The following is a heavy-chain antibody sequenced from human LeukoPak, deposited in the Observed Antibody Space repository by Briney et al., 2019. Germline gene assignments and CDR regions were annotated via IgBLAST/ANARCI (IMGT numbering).Heavy chain of an antibody. CDR3: ASSGYCSGGSCSPQYYYYGMDV. CDR2: ISSRSSTI. D-gene: IGHD2-15*01. CDR1: GFTFSSYS. Sequence: GSLRLSCAASGFTFSSYSMNWVRQAPGKGLEWVSYISSRSSTIYYADSVKGRFTISRDNAKNSLSLQMNSLRAEDTAVYYCASSGYCSGGSCSPQYYYYGMDVWGQGTTVTVSS. V-gene: IGHV3-48*04. J-gene: IGHJ6*02.